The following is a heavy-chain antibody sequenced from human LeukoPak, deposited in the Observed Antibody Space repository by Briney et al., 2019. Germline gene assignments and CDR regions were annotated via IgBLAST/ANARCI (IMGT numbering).Heavy chain of an antibody. J-gene: IGHJ4*02. CDR1: GGTFISYA. D-gene: IGHD3-3*01. Sequence: SVKVSCKASGGTFISYAISWVRQAPGQGLEWRGGIIPIFGTANYAQKFQGRVTITADKSTSTAYTELSSLRSEDTAVYYCARVREGRFFDYWGQGTLVTVSS. V-gene: IGHV1-69*06. CDR2: IIPIFGTA. CDR3: ARVREGRFFDY.